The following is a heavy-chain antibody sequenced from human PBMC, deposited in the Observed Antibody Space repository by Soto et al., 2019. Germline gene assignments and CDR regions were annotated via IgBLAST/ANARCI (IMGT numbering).Heavy chain of an antibody. CDR3: AKGGSATLITTAGTDNRFDP. CDR2: ISWSGGHI. Sequence: EVQLVESGGGLVQPGRSLRLSCAAAGFTFDDYAMYWVRQAPGRGLEWVSAISWSGGHIDYADSVKGRFTISRDNAKSFLYLQMNSLRVEDSALYYCAKGGSATLITTAGTDNRFDPWGQGTLVTVSS. V-gene: IGHV3-9*01. CDR1: GFTFDDYA. J-gene: IGHJ5*02. D-gene: IGHD6-13*01.